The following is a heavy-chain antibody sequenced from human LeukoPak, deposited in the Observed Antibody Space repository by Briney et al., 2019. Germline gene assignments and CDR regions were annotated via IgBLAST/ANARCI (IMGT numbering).Heavy chain of an antibody. CDR1: GGTFSSYA. V-gene: IGHV1-69*06. D-gene: IGHD6-19*01. CDR2: IIPIFGTA. Sequence: GASVKVSCKASGGTFSSYAISWVRQAPGQGLEWMGGIIPIFGTANYAQKFQGRVTITADKSTSTAYMELSSLRSEDTAVYYCARRRQGLAHDAFDIWGQGTMVTVSS. CDR3: ARRRQGLAHDAFDI. J-gene: IGHJ3*02.